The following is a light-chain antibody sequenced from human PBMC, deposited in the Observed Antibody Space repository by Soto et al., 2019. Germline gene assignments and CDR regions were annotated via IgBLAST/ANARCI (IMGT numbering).Light chain of an antibody. CDR2: EVS. J-gene: IGLJ1*01. V-gene: IGLV2-23*02. CDR3: CSYAGSSSYV. CDR1: SXDVGSYNL. Sequence: QSALTQPASVSGSXXXSIXXXCTGTSXDVGSYNLVSWYQQHPGKAPKLMIYEVSKRPSGVSNRFSGSKSGNTASLTISGLQAEDEADYYCCSYAGSSSYVFGTGTKVTVL.